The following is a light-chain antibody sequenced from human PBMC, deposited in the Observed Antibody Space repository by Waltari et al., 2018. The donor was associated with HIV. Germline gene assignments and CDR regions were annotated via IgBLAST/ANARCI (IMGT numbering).Light chain of an antibody. Sequence: DIQMTQSPSSLSASVGDRVTITCRASRNINNYLNWYQQKPGTAPKLLIYVTSSLQSGVPSRFSGSGSGTDFTLTISSLQPEDFATYYCQRTYSTPSHTFGGGTRVEIK. CDR3: QRTYSTPSHT. CDR1: RNINNY. V-gene: IGKV1-39*01. CDR2: VTS. J-gene: IGKJ4*01.